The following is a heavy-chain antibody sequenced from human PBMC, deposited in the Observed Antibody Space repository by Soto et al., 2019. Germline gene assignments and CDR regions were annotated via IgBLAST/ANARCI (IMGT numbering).Heavy chain of an antibody. V-gene: IGHV4-31*03. J-gene: IGHJ6*02. Sequence: QVQLQESGPGLVKPSQTLSLTCTVSGGSIKNSGYYWSWIRQHPEKGLEWIGYISYSGSTDYAPSLKRRFTMSVDTSKNQFFLNLTSVTAADTAVYYCGRDAVTKRDFYYYGMDVWGRGTTVTVSS. D-gene: IGHD4-4*01. CDR2: ISYSGST. CDR1: GGSIKNSGYY. CDR3: GRDAVTKRDFYYYGMDV.